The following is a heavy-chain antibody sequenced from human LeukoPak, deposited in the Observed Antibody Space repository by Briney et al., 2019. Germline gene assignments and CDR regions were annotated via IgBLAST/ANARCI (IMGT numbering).Heavy chain of an antibody. J-gene: IGHJ4*02. CDR2: ISGSGGST. CDR3: ASRSLWYGEDY. V-gene: IGHV3-23*01. CDR1: GFTFSSYA. Sequence: PGGSLRLSCAASGFTFSSYAMSWVRQAPGKGLEWVSAISGSGGSTYHAASVKGRFTISRDNSKNTLYLQMNSLRAEDTAVYYCASRSLWYGEDYWGQGTLVTVSS. D-gene: IGHD3-10*01.